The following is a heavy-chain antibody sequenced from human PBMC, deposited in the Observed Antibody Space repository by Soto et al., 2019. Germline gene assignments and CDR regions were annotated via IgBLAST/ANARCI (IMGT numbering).Heavy chain of an antibody. V-gene: IGHV1-69*02. J-gene: IGHJ3*02. CDR3: AEVTTVTRVYAFDI. CDR1: GGTFSSYT. D-gene: IGHD4-17*01. CDR2: IIPILGIA. Sequence: QVQLVQSGAEVKKPGSSVKVSCKASGGTFSSYTISWVRQAPGQGLEWMGRIIPILGIANYAQKFQGRVTITADKSTSTAYMELSSVSSEDTVVYYCAEVTTVTRVYAFDIWGQGTMVTVSS.